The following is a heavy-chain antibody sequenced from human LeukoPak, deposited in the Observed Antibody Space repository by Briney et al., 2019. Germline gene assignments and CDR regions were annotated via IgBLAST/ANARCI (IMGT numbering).Heavy chain of an antibody. CDR3: ARGDIVVVPAAPYPPYFDY. Sequence: SQTLSLTCTVSGGSISSGGYYWSWIRQHPGKGLEWIGYIYYSGSTYYNPSLKSRVTISVDTSKNQFSLKLSSVTAADTAVYYCARGDIVVVPAAPYPPYFDYRGQGTLVTVSS. J-gene: IGHJ4*02. CDR1: GGSISSGGYY. D-gene: IGHD2-2*01. V-gene: IGHV4-31*03. CDR2: IYYSGST.